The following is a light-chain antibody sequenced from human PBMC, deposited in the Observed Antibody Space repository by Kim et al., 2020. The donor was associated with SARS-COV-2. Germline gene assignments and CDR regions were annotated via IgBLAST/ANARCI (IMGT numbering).Light chain of an antibody. CDR3: QQFGSSFT. J-gene: IGKJ2*01. V-gene: IGKV3-20*01. CDR1: QSVSSSH. CDR2: GAS. Sequence: EIVLRQSPGTLSLSPGERATISCRASQSVSSSHLAWYQQKPGQAPRLLLSGASSRATGIPDRFSGSGSGTDFTLTISRLEPEDFAVYYCQQFGSSFTLGQGTKLEI.